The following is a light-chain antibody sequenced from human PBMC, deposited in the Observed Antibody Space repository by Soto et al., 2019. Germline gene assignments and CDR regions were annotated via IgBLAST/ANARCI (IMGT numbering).Light chain of an antibody. CDR3: RQYNNWPRGT. CDR2: GAS. CDR1: QSVSSN. Sequence: EIVMTQSPATLSVSPGDRATLSCRASQSVSSNLAWYQQKPGQAPRLLIYGASTRATGIPARCSGSGSGTEFTLTISSLQSEDFAVYYCRQYNNWPRGTFGQGTKVEIK. J-gene: IGKJ1*01. V-gene: IGKV3-15*01.